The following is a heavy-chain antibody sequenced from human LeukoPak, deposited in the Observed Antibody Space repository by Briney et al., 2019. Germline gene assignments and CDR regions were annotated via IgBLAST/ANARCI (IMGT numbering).Heavy chain of an antibody. CDR3: ARISTRLFYY. CDR2: ILYDGSNK. D-gene: IGHD1-1*01. Sequence: PGGSLRLSCAASGFTFSSYDMHWVRQPPGKGLEWVALILYDGSNKHYADSVKGRFTISRDNSKNTVYLQMDSLRGEDTAMYYCARISTRLFYYWGQGTLVTVSS. CDR1: GFTFSSYD. J-gene: IGHJ4*02. V-gene: IGHV3-30-3*01.